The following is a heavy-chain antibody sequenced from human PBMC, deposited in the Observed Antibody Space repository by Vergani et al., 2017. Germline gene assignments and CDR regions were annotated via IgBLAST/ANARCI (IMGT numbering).Heavy chain of an antibody. CDR3: AKDVLGTTDY. J-gene: IGHJ4*02. CDR1: GFTFSSYG. CDR2: ISYDGSNK. Sequence: QVQLVESGGGVVQPGRSLRLSCAASGFTFSSYGMHWVRQAPGKGLEWVAVISYDGSNKYYADSVKGRFTISRDNSKNTLYLQMSSLRAEDTAVYYCAKDVLGTTDYWGQGTLVTVSS. D-gene: IGHD1-1*01. V-gene: IGHV3-30*18.